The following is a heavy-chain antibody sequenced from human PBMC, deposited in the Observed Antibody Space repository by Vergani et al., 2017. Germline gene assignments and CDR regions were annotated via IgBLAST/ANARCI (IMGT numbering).Heavy chain of an antibody. CDR1: GFSLNTRGVS. J-gene: IGHJ6*03. Sequence: QITLKESGPTLVKPTQTLTLTCTFSGFSLNTRGVSVAWIRQPPGKALDWLALIYWNDDQNYSPSLNNRVTITKDTSKNQVVLTMTNMDYVDTGTYYCVYRKTYCGTTGCFYPVYYYYYMDVWGKGTTVTVSS. V-gene: IGHV2-5*04. CDR2: IYWNDDQ. D-gene: IGHD1-7*01. CDR3: VYRKTYCGTTGCFYPVYYYYYMDV.